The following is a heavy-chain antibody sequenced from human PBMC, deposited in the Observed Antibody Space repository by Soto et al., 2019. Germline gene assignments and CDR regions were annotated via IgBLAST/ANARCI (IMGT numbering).Heavy chain of an antibody. CDR2: IYFDGST. Sequence: SQTLSLTCTVSGGTLNRNNYYWAWIRQPPGKGLAWIASIYFDGSTYYNPSLKSRVTISADTSKNRFSLTLRSVTAADTAVYYCANFFLCATRHSVFYSCGQGSRVIGSS. J-gene: IGHJ5*01. CDR1: GGTLNRNNYY. D-gene: IGHD2-15*01. V-gene: IGHV4-39*01. CDR3: ANFFLCATRHSVFYS.